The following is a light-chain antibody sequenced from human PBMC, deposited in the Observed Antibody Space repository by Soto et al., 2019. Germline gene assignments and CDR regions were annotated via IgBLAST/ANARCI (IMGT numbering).Light chain of an antibody. CDR1: NIGSKS. CDR3: QVWDSSRGV. J-gene: IGLJ2*01. Sequence: SYELTQPPSVSVAPGKTARITCGGNNIGSKSVHRYQQKPGQAPVLVIYYDSDRPSGIPERFSGSNSGNTATLTISRVEAGDEADYYCQVWDSSRGVFGGGTKLTVL. CDR2: YDS. V-gene: IGLV3-21*04.